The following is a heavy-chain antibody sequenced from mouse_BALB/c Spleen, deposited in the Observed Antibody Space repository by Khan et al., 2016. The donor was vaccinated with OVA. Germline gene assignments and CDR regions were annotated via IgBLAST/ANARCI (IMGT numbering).Heavy chain of an antibody. V-gene: IGHV3-8*02. CDR2: INYSGST. CDR1: GDSITSGY. Sequence: EVQLQESGPSLVKPSQTLSLTCSVTGDSITSGYWNWIRKFPGNKLEYMGYINYSGSTYYNPSLKSRISITRDTSRTQYYLQLNSVTTEDTATYYCARPGSGYVDWYFDVWGAGTTVTVSS. J-gene: IGHJ1*01. CDR3: ARPGSGYVDWYFDV. D-gene: IGHD1-1*01.